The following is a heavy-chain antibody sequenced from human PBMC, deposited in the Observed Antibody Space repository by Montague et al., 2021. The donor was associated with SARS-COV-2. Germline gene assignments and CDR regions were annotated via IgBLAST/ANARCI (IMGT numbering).Heavy chain of an antibody. CDR1: GFTFSSYS. CDR2: ISSSSSYI. V-gene: IGHV3-21*01. D-gene: IGHD3-10*01. Sequence: SLRLSCAASGFTFSSYSMNWVRQAPGKGLEWVSPISSSSSYIYYADSVKGRFTISRDNAKNSLYLQMNSLRAEDTAVYYCARSRELWFGENPQGPGAFDIWGQGTMVTVSS. J-gene: IGHJ3*02. CDR3: ARSRELWFGENPQGPGAFDI.